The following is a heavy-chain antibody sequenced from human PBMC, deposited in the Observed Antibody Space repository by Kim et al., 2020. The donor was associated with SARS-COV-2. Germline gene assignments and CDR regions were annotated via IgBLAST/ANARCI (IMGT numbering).Heavy chain of an antibody. CDR2: ISSTGERT. D-gene: IGHD3-3*02. V-gene: IGHV3-23*01. J-gene: IGHJ4*02. CDR1: GFTFTSYS. Sequence: WGSLRLSCEASGFTFTSYSMNWVRQAPGKGLEWVSAISSTGERTYYADSVKGRFTISRDNSKNTVYLQMNNLRAEDTAVYYCAKTPGISRKGYWGQGTLVTVSS. CDR3: AKTPGISRKGY.